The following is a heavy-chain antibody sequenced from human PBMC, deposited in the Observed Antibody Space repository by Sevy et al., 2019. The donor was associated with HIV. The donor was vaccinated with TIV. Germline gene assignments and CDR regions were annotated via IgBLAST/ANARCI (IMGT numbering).Heavy chain of an antibody. CDR1: GYTFTGYY. Sequence: ASVKVSCKASGYTFTGYYMHWVRQAPGQGLEWMGWINPDSGGTNYAQKFQGRVTMTRDTSISTAYMELSRLRSDDTAVYYCARDGFGSRSYFDYWGQGTLVTVSS. V-gene: IGHV1-2*02. J-gene: IGHJ4*02. CDR3: ARDGFGSRSYFDY. CDR2: INPDSGGT. D-gene: IGHD3-16*01.